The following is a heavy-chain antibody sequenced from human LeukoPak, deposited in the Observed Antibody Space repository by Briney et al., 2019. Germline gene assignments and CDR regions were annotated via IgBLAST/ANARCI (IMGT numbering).Heavy chain of an antibody. J-gene: IGHJ4*02. D-gene: IGHD3-22*01. Sequence: PSETLSLTCAVYGGSFSGYYWSWIRQPPGKGLEWIGEINHSGSTNYNPSLKSRVTISVDTSKNQFSLKLSSVTAADTAVYYCARGPYYYDSSGYCRYFDYWGQGTLVTVSS. CDR3: ARGPYYYDSSGYCRYFDY. V-gene: IGHV4-34*01. CDR1: GGSFSGYY. CDR2: INHSGST.